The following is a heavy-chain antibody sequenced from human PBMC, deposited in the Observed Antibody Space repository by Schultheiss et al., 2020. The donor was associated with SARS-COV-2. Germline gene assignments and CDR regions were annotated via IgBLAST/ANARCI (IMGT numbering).Heavy chain of an antibody. J-gene: IGHJ6*02. CDR3: ARSDLPPGYGMDV. CDR1: GYTFTSYA. Sequence: ASVKVSCKASGYTFTSYAMNWVRQAPGQGLEWMGWINPKSGDTKYSQKFQGTVTMTRDTSISTVYMELSRLRSDDTAVYYCARSDLPPGYGMDVWGQGTTVTVAS. CDR2: INPKSGDT. V-gene: IGHV1-2*02.